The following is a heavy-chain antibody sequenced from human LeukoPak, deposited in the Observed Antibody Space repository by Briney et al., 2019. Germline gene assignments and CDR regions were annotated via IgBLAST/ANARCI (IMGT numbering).Heavy chain of an antibody. CDR3: AKDSGQQQLVQDAFDI. V-gene: IGHV3-23*01. J-gene: IGHJ3*02. CDR1: GFTFSSYA. Sequence: GGSLRLSCAASGFTFSSYAISWVRQAPGKGLEWVSAISGSGGSTYYADSVKGRFTISRDNSKNTLYLQMNSLRAEDTAVYYCAKDSGQQQLVQDAFDIWGQGTMVTVSS. D-gene: IGHD6-13*01. CDR2: ISGSGGST.